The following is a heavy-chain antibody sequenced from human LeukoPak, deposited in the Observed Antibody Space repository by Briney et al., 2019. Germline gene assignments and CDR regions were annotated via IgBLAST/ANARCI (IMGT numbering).Heavy chain of an antibody. V-gene: IGHV4-61*10. D-gene: IGHD6-6*01. CDR1: GGSLDSGNFY. CDR2: IYPTGST. CDR3: ARGGRVAARPTYYYMDV. Sequence: SETLSLTCTVSGGSLDSGNFYWSWIRQSAGMGLEWIGRIYPTGSTNYNPSLKSRVTISVDTSKNQFSLKLSSVTAADTAVYYCARGGRVAARPTYYYMDVWGKGTTVTVSS. J-gene: IGHJ6*03.